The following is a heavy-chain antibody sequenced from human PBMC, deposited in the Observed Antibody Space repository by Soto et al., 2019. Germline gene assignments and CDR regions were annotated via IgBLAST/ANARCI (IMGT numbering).Heavy chain of an antibody. CDR3: AKSTELDKDAFDI. D-gene: IGHD1-26*01. V-gene: IGHV3-9*01. J-gene: IGHJ3*02. CDR1: GFTFDDYA. CDR2: ISWNSGSI. Sequence: EVQLVESGGGLVQPGRSLRLSCAASGFTFDDYAMHWVRQAPGKGLEWVSGISWNSGSIGYADSVKGRFTITRDNAKNPLYLQMNSLRAEDTALYYCAKSTELDKDAFDIWGQGTMVTVSS.